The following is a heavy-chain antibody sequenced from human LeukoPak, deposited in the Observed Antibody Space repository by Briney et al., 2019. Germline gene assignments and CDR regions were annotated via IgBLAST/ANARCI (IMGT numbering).Heavy chain of an antibody. Sequence: GGSLRLSCAASGFTFSNFNMNWVRQAPGKGLEWVSSISSSGTYIFYADSVEGRFTISRDNTENSLFLQMNSLRAEDTAVYYCAREVGNWGQGTLVTVSS. CDR2: ISSSGTYI. CDR1: GFTFSNFN. V-gene: IGHV3-21*01. D-gene: IGHD7-27*01. CDR3: AREVGN. J-gene: IGHJ4*02.